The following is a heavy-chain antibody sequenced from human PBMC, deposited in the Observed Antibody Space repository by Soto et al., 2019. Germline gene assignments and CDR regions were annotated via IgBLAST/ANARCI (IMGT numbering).Heavy chain of an antibody. D-gene: IGHD3-16*01. CDR2: LYSGDKA. V-gene: IGHV3-53*04. CDR3: ARGGGNPFDV. CDR1: GFSVSAYY. J-gene: IGHJ3*01. Sequence: EVQLVESGGGLVQPGESLRLSCAASGFSVSAYYMTWVRQAPGKGLEWVSVLYSGDKAFYPDSVKGRFTISRHSSTNTVSLQMNSLRPEDTAVYYCARGGGNPFDVWGQGTMVTVSS.